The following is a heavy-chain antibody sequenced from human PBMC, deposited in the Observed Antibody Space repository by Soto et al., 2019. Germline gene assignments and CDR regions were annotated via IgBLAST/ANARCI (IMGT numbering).Heavy chain of an antibody. J-gene: IGHJ5*02. V-gene: IGHV4-31*03. D-gene: IGHD7-27*01. CDR3: AKQSNLSEGWFDP. CDR2: IYYSGST. Sequence: QVQLQESGPGLVKPSQTLSLTCTVSGGSISSGGYYWSWIRQHPGKGLEWIGYIYYSGSTYYNPSPKRRVTISVDTSKHQFSLKLSSVTAADTAVYYCAKQSNLSEGWFDPWGQGTLVTVSS. CDR1: GGSISSGGYY.